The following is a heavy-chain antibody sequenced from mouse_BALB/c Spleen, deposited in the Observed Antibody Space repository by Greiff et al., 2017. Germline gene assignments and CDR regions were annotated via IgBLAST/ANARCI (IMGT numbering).Heavy chain of an antibody. CDR1: GYTFSSYW. D-gene: IGHD1-1*01. V-gene: IGHV1-9*01. J-gene: IGHJ4*01. Sequence: QVQLQQSGAELMKPGASVKISCKATGYTFSSYWIEWVKQRPGHGLEWIGEILPGSGSTNYNEKFKGKATFTADTSSNTAYMQLSSLTSEDSAVYYCARMAGLLRAMDYWGQGTSVTVSS. CDR3: ARMAGLLRAMDY. CDR2: ILPGSGST.